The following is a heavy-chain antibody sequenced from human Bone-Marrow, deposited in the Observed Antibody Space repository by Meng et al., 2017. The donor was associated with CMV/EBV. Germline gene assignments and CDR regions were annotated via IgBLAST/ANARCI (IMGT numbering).Heavy chain of an antibody. D-gene: IGHD2-2*01. V-gene: IGHV4-31*02. CDR2: IYYTGST. J-gene: IGHJ6*02. CDR1: GGSISTNAYY. CDR3: ARDSSTSSRRAGYYYGMDV. Sequence: SETLSLTCSVSGGSISTNAYYWSWIRQHPGKGLEWIAFIYYTGSTYYNPSLKSRVTIVVDTSKNQFSLKLSSVTAADTAVYYCARDSSTSSRRAGYYYGMDVWGQGTTVTVSS.